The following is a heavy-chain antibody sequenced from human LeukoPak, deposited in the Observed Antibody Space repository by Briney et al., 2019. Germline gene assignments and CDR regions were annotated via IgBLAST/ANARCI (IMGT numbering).Heavy chain of an antibody. D-gene: IGHD6-13*01. V-gene: IGHV3-13*01. CDR3: ARAAYSSTWYSRYFDL. J-gene: IGHJ2*01. CDR2: IGTAGEI. Sequence: GGSLRLSCAASGFTFSSYDIHWVRQATGKGLEWVSGIGTAGEIYYPGSVKGRFTISRENAKNSLYLQMNSLKAGDTAVYYCARAAYSSTWYSRYFDLWGRGTLVTVSS. CDR1: GFTFSSYD.